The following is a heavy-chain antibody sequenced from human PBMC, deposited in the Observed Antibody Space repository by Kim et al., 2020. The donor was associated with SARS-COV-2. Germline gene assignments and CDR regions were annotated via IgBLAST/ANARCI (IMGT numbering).Heavy chain of an antibody. J-gene: IGHJ6*02. CDR3: AKDTAVAGQDYYYGMDV. D-gene: IGHD6-19*01. Sequence: VKGRFTISRDNSKNTLYLQMNSLRAEDTAVYYCAKDTAVAGQDYYYGMDVWGQGTTVTVSS. V-gene: IGHV3-30*02.